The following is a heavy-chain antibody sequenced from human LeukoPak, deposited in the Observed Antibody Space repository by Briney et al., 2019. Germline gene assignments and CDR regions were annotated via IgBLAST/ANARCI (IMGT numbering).Heavy chain of an antibody. V-gene: IGHV3-7*01. Sequence: PGGSLRLSCAASGFTFGSYWMDWVRQSSDQGLGWVANIKQDGSEAYYLDSVKGRFTISRDNAKNALFLQMNSLRAEDTAVYYCTRSLDYWGQGTLVTVSS. CDR3: TRSLDY. CDR1: GFTFGSYW. CDR2: IKQDGSEA. J-gene: IGHJ4*02.